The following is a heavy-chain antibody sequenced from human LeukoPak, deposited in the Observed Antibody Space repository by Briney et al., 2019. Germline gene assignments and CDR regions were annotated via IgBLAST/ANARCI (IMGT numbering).Heavy chain of an antibody. D-gene: IGHD2-2*02. CDR3: ARDKSPSVKGIVVVPAAINY. V-gene: IGHV1-46*01. J-gene: IGHJ4*02. CDR1: GYTFTSYY. CDR2: INPSGGST. Sequence: ASVKVSCKASGYTFTSYYMHWVRQAPGQGLEWMGIINPSGGSTSYAQKFQGRVTMTRDTSTSTVYMELSSLRSEDTAEYYCARDKSPSVKGIVVVPAAINYWGQGTLVTVSS.